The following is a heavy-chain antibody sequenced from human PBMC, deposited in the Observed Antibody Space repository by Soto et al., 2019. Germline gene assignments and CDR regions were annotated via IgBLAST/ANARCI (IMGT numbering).Heavy chain of an antibody. D-gene: IGHD5-18*01. V-gene: IGHV3-13*01. Sequence: EVQLVESGGGLVQPGGSLRLSCAASGFTFSSYDMHWVRQATGKGLEWVSAIGTAGDTYYPDSVKGRFTISRENAKNSLYLQMNSLRAGDTAVYYCARASNTAMDGYYMDVWGKGTTVTVSS. CDR2: IGTAGDT. CDR3: ARASNTAMDGYYMDV. J-gene: IGHJ6*03. CDR1: GFTFSSYD.